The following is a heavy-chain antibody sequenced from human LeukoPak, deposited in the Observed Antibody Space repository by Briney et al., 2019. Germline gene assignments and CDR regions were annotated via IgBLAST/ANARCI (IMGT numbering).Heavy chain of an antibody. CDR1: GYTFTGYY. CDR2: INPSGGST. V-gene: IGHV1-46*01. D-gene: IGHD6-13*01. Sequence: ASVKVSCKASGYTFTGYYMHWVRQAPEQGLEWMGIINPSGGSTSYAQKFQGRVTMTRDMSTSTVYMELSSLRSGDTAVYYCARTIAAAGTLGLDYWGQGTLVTVSS. CDR3: ARTIAAAGTLGLDY. J-gene: IGHJ4*02.